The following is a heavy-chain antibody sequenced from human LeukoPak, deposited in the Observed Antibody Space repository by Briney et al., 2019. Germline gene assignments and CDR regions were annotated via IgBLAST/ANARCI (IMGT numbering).Heavy chain of an antibody. D-gene: IGHD3-22*01. J-gene: IGHJ4*02. CDR3: ARRSSPNYYDSSGYADY. V-gene: IGHV5-51*01. CDR1: GYSFTSYW. Sequence: GESLKISCKGSGYSFTSYWIGWVRRMPGKGLEWMGIIYPGDSDTRYSPSFQGQVTISADKSISTAYLQWSSLKASDTAMYYCARRSSPNYYDSSGYADYWGQGTLVTVSS. CDR2: IYPGDSDT.